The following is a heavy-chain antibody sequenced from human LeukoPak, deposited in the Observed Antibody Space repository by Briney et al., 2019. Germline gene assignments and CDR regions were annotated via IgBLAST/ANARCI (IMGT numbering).Heavy chain of an antibody. CDR1: GFTVSSNY. Sequence: GGSLRLSCAASGFTVSSNYMSWVRQAPGKGLEWVSVSYSGGSTYYADSVKGRFTISRDNSKNTLYLQMNSLRAEDTAVYYCARVPYQYYYDSSGFYFDYWGQGTLVTVSS. J-gene: IGHJ4*02. CDR2: SYSGGST. D-gene: IGHD3-22*01. V-gene: IGHV3-66*02. CDR3: ARVPYQYYYDSSGFYFDY.